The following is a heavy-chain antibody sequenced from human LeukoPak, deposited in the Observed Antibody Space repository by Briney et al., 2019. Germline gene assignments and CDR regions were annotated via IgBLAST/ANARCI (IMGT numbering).Heavy chain of an antibody. CDR3: ATAYCSGGSCSLYFDY. CDR2: FDPEDGET. J-gene: IGHJ4*02. D-gene: IGHD2-15*01. Sequence: ASVKVSCKVSGYTLTELSMHWVRQAPGKGLEWMGGFDPEDGETIYAQKFQGRVTMTEDTSTDTAYMELSSLRSEDTAVYYCATAYCSGGSCSLYFDYWGQGTLVTVSS. V-gene: IGHV1-24*01. CDR1: GYTLTELS.